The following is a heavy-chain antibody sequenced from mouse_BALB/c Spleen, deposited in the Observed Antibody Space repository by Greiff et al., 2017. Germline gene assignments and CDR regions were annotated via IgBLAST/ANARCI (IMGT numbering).Heavy chain of an antibody. CDR2: ISYSGST. V-gene: IGHV3-8*02. CDR3: AHYYGSSWYAMDY. D-gene: IGHD1-1*01. CDR1: GDSITSGY. J-gene: IGHJ4*01. Sequence: EVQLQQSGPSLVKPSQTLSLTCSVTGDSITSGYWNWIRKFPGNKLEYMGYISYSGSTYYNPSLKSRISITRDTSKNQYYLQLNSVTTEDTATYYCAHYYGSSWYAMDYWGQGTSVTVSS.